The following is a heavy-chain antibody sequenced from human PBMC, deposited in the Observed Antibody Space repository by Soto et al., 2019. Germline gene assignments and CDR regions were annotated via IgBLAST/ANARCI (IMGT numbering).Heavy chain of an antibody. CDR1: GGTFSSYA. J-gene: IGHJ5*02. CDR2: IIPIFGTA. V-gene: IGHV1-69*01. Sequence: QVQLVQSGAEVKKPGSSVKVSCKASGGTFSSYAISWVRQAPGQGLEWMGGIIPIFGTANYAQKFQGRVTITADESTSTAYMELSSLRSEDTAVYYCASGSAGGVTTVPDNWFDPWGQVTLVTVSS. CDR3: ASGSAGGVTTVPDNWFDP. D-gene: IGHD4-4*01.